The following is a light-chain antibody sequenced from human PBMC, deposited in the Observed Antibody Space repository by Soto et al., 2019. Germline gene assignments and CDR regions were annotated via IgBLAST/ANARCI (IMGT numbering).Light chain of an antibody. CDR2: DVS. CDR1: SSDVGGYNY. Sequence: QSVLTQPRSVSGSPGQSVTSSCTGTSSDVGGYNYVSWYQEHPGRAPKLMIYDVSIRPSGVPDRFSGSKSGNTASLTISGLLAEDEADYYCCSYAGTYSSFVFGSGTKVTVL. CDR3: CSYAGTYSSFV. V-gene: IGLV2-11*01. J-gene: IGLJ1*01.